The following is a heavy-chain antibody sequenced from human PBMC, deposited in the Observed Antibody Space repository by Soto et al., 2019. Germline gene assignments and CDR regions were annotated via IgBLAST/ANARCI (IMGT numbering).Heavy chain of an antibody. V-gene: IGHV3-21*01. D-gene: IGHD3-10*01. CDR1: GFTFSSYS. CDR3: AKDSSRNSRSLLWFGELLPYYYYGMDV. J-gene: IGHJ6*02. Sequence: PGGSLRLSCAASGFTFSSYSMNWVRQAPGKGLEWVSSISSSSSYIYYADSVRGRFTISRDNAKNSLYLQMNSLRAEDTAVYYCAKDSSRNSRSLLWFGELLPYYYYGMDVWGQGTTVTVSS. CDR2: ISSSSSYI.